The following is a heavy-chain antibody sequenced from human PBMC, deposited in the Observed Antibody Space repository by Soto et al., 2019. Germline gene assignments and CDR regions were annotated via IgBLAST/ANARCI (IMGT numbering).Heavy chain of an antibody. Sequence: SVKVSCKASGGTFSSYAISWVRQAPGQGREWMGGIIPIFGTANYAQKFQGRVTITADEPTSTAYMELNSLRSEDRGVYDCVREPTVTTGIYYFYGMDVWGQGXTVTV. D-gene: IGHD4-17*01. CDR1: GGTFSSYA. V-gene: IGHV1-69*13. CDR2: IIPIFGTA. CDR3: VREPTVTTGIYYFYGMDV. J-gene: IGHJ6*02.